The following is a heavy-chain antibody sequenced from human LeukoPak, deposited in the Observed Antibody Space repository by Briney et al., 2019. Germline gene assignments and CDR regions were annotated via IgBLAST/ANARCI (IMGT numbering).Heavy chain of an antibody. CDR2: IYYSGST. V-gene: IGHV4-59*01. CDR1: GGSISSYY. Sequence: SETLSLTCTVSGGSISSYYWSWIRQPPGKGLEWIGYIYYSGSTNYNPSLKSRVTISVDTSKNQFSLKLSSVTAADTAVYYCARYYGDSKYYFDYWGQGTLVTVSS. D-gene: IGHD4-17*01. J-gene: IGHJ4*02. CDR3: ARYYGDSKYYFDY.